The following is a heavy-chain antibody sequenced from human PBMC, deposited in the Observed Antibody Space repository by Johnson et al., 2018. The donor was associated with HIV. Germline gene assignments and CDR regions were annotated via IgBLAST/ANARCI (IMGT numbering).Heavy chain of an antibody. J-gene: IGHJ3*02. V-gene: IGHV3-33*08. CDR3: ARGRDSSGWYRNVFDI. Sequence: QVQLVESGGGVVQPGRSLRLSCAASGFSFSNYAMHWVRHAPGKGLEWVAVIWYDGSNNYYADSVKGRFTISKDNSRNTLFLHMNSLRVEDTALYYCARGRDSSGWYRNVFDIWGQGTMVTVSS. CDR1: GFSFSNYA. D-gene: IGHD6-19*01. CDR2: IWYDGSNN.